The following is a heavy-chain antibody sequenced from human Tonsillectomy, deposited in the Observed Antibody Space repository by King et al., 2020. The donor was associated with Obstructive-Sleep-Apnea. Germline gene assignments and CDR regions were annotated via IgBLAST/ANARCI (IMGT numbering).Heavy chain of an antibody. J-gene: IGHJ1*01. D-gene: IGHD3-10*01. CDR1: GGSIRTYY. Sequence: VQLQESGPGLVQPSETLSLTCTVSGGSIRTYYWSWIRQPPGKGLEWIGYIYYSGSTNYNPSLKSRVTISVDTSKNPFSLKLSAVTAADTAVYYCARGGEPEYFQHWGQGTLVTVSS. CDR3: ARGGEPEYFQH. CDR2: IYYSGST. V-gene: IGHV4-59*01.